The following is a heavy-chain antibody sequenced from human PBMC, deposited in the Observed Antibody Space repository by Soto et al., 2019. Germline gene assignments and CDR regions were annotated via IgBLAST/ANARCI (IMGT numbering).Heavy chain of an antibody. J-gene: IGHJ6*02. V-gene: IGHV1-18*01. D-gene: IGHD6-13*01. CDR3: ARAGPFITAAGTEGMDV. CDR1: GYTFTSYG. CDR2: ISAYNGNT. Sequence: ASVKVSCKASGYTFTSYGISWVRQAPGQGLEWMGWISAYNGNTNYAQKLQGRVTMTTDTSTSTAYMELRSLRSDDTAVYYCARAGPFITAAGTEGMDVWGQGTTDTVSS.